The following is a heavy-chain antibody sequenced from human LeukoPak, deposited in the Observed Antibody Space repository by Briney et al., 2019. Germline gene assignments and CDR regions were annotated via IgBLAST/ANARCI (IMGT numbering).Heavy chain of an antibody. CDR1: GFTFSSYG. V-gene: IGHV3-33*01. D-gene: IGHD3-22*01. CDR3: ARTYYYDSSGYYPFDY. CDR2: IWYDGSNK. Sequence: GGSLRLSCAASGFTFSSYGMHWVRQAPGKGLEWVAVIWYDGSNKYYADSVKGGFTISRDNSKNTLYLQMNSLRAEDTAVYYCARTYYYDSSGYYPFDYWGQGTLVTVSS. J-gene: IGHJ4*02.